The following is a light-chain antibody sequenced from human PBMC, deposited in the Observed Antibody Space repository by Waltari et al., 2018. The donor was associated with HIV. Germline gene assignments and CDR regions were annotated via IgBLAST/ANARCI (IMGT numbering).Light chain of an antibody. CDR2: EVS. CDR3: CSYAGSSTFWV. CDR1: SSDVGSYNL. V-gene: IGLV2-23*02. J-gene: IGLJ3*02. Sequence: QSALTQSAPVSGSSGQSITISCTGTSSDVGSYNLVSWYQQHPGKAPKVMIYEVSKRPSGVSNRFSGSKSGNTASLTISGLQAEDEADYYCCSYAGSSTFWVFGGGTKLTVL.